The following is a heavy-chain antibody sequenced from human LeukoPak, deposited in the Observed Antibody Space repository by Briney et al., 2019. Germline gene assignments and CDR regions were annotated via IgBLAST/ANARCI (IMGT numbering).Heavy chain of an antibody. CDR1: GFTFSSYA. D-gene: IGHD3-10*01. CDR3: AKDLKITMVRGFDY. J-gene: IGHJ4*02. CDR2: ISGSGGST. V-gene: IGHV3-23*01. Sequence: GGSLRLSCAASGFTFSSYAMSWVRQAPGKGLEWVSAISGSGGSTYYADSVKGRFTISRDNSKNTLYLQMSSPRAEDTAVYYCAKDLKITMVRGFDYWGQGTLVTVSS.